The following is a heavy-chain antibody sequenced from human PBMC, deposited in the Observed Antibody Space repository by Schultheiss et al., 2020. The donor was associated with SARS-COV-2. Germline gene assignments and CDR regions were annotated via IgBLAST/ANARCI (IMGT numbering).Heavy chain of an antibody. D-gene: IGHD6-19*01. V-gene: IGHV3-33*08. CDR2: IWYDGSNK. J-gene: IGHJ4*02. CDR1: GFTFSSYA. Sequence: GGSLRLSCAASGFTFSSYAMHWVRQAPGKGLEWVAVIWYDGSNKYYADSVKGRFTISRDNSKNTLYLQMNSLRAEDTAVYYCARDWGAVAGFDYWGQGTLVTVSS. CDR3: ARDWGAVAGFDY.